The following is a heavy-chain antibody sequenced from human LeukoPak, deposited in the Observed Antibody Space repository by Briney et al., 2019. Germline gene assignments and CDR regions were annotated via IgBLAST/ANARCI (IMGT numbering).Heavy chain of an antibody. CDR2: IYNSETT. V-gene: IGHV4-61*05. CDR1: GGSISSSSYY. Sequence: SETLSLTCTVSGGSISSSSYYWGWIRQPPGKGLEWIGYIYNSETTKYNPSLKTRVTISADTSKKQFSLTLNSVTAADTAVYYCARQTPLSYYYDSSGIGFDYWGQGALVIVSS. J-gene: IGHJ4*02. CDR3: ARQTPLSYYYDSSGIGFDY. D-gene: IGHD3-22*01.